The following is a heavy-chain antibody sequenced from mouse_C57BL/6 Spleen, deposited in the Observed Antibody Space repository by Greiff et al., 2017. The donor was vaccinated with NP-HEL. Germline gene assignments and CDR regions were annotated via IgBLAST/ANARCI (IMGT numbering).Heavy chain of an antibody. V-gene: IGHV5-12*01. D-gene: IGHD1-1*01. Sequence: EVKVVESGGGLVQPGGSLKLSCAASGFTFSDYYMYWVRQTPEKRLEWVAYISNGGGSTYYPDTVKGRFTISRDNAKNTLYLQMSRLKSEDTAMYYCARQRYGGDFDYWGQGTTLTVSS. CDR1: GFTFSDYY. J-gene: IGHJ2*01. CDR3: ARQRYGGDFDY. CDR2: ISNGGGST.